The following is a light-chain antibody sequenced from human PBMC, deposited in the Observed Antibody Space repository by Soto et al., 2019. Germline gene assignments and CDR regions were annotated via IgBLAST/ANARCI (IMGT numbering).Light chain of an antibody. CDR3: PQYNNWWT. J-gene: IGKJ1*01. Sequence: EVGMTESPATLSVSPGERAALSCRASETVNSNLAWYQQKPGQAPRLIIYTISTRATGIPARFSGSGSGTEFTLTISSLQSEDFGVYYCPQYNNWWTFAQGTKVDIK. V-gene: IGKV3-15*01. CDR1: ETVNSN. CDR2: TIS.